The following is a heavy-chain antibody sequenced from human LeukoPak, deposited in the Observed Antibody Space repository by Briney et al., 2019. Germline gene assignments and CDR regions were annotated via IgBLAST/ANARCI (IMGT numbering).Heavy chain of an antibody. CDR1: GGTFSSYA. V-gene: IGHV1-69*01. CDR2: IIPIFGTA. D-gene: IGHD2-2*01. Sequence: ASVKVSCKASGGTFSSYAISWVRQAPGQGLEWMGGIIPIFGTANYAQKFQGRVTTTADESTSTAYMELSSLRSEDTAVYYCARVNVVVPAAMRGWYFDLWGRGTLVTVSS. CDR3: ARVNVVVPAAMRGWYFDL. J-gene: IGHJ2*01.